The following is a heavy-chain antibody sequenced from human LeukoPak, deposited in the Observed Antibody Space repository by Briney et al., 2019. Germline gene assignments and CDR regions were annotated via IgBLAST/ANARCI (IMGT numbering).Heavy chain of an antibody. V-gene: IGHV1-2*02. CDR3: ALLGATELDY. CDR1: GYTFTGYY. J-gene: IGHJ4*02. CDR2: VIPHSGGT. Sequence: GASVKVSCKTSGYTFTGYYVHWVRQAPGQGPEWMGWVIPHSGGTNYAQKFQGRVTMTRDTSINTAYMELFSLRSDDTAIYYCALLGATELDYWGQGTLVTVSS. D-gene: IGHD1-26*01.